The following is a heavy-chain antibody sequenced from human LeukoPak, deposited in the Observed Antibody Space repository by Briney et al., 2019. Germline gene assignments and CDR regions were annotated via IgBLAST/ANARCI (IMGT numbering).Heavy chain of an antibody. V-gene: IGHV4-34*01. D-gene: IGHD3-22*01. CDR2: INHSGST. CDR1: GGSFSGYY. Sequence: SETLSLTCAVYGGSFSGYYWSWLRQPPGKGLEWIGEINHSGSTNYNPSLKSRVTISVDTSKNQFSLKLSSVTAADTAVYYCARVGPYYYDSSGYYQTFDYWGQGTLVTVSS. CDR3: ARVGPYYYDSSGYYQTFDY. J-gene: IGHJ4*02.